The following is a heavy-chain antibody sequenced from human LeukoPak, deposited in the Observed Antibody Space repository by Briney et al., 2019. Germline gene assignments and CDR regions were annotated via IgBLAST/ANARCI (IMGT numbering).Heavy chain of an antibody. Sequence: SETLSLTCNVSGGSISTYYWSWIRKPPGKKLEWIGHIYSSGTTNYNPSLKSRVSISTDTSKNQFSLQVSSVTAADTAVYYCARGSGPYYYYVIDVWGQGTTVTVSS. CDR1: GGSISTYY. CDR3: ARGSGPYYYYVIDV. J-gene: IGHJ6*02. D-gene: IGHD7-27*01. V-gene: IGHV4-59*01. CDR2: IYSSGTT.